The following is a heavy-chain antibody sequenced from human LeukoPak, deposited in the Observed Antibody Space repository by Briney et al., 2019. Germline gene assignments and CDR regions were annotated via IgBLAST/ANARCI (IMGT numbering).Heavy chain of an antibody. J-gene: IGHJ4*02. D-gene: IGHD3-22*01. CDR2: ISDSGGNT. V-gene: IGHV3-23*01. CDR1: GFTFNTYA. Sequence: AGGSLRLSCAASGFTFNTYAMSWVRQAPWERLQWVSGISDSGGNTYYADSVRGRFTISRDNSKNTLYLQMNSLRAEDTAVYYCAKVSGSVVAPPVYWGQGTLVTVSS. CDR3: AKVSGSVVAPPVY.